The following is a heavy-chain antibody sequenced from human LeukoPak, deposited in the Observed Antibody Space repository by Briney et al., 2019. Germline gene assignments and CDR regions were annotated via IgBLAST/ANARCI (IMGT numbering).Heavy chain of an antibody. V-gene: IGHV1-18*04. CDR2: ISAYNGNT. J-gene: IGHJ4*02. CDR3: ARVIVGGSYRFDY. D-gene: IGHD1-26*01. CDR1: GYTFTGYY. Sequence: GASVKVSCKASGYTFTGYYMHWVRQAPGQGLEWMGWISAYNGNTNYAQKLQGRVTMTTDTSTSTAYMELRSLRSDDTAVYYCARVIVGGSYRFDYWGQGTLVTVSS.